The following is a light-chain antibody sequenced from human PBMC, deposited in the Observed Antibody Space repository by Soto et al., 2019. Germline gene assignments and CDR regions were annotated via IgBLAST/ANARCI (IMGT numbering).Light chain of an antibody. CDR2: WAS. CDR1: QSVLYNSNNKNY. CDR3: QQYYNTPSYT. V-gene: IGKV4-1*01. J-gene: IGKJ2*01. Sequence: DIVMTQSPDSLAVSLGERATINCKSSQSVLYNSNNKNYLAWYQQKPGQPPKLLIYWASTRESGVTDRFSGSGSGTDFTLTISSLQAEDVAVYYCQQYYNTPSYTFGQGTKLEIK.